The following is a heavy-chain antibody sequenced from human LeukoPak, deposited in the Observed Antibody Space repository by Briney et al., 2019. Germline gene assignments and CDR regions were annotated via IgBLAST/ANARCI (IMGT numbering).Heavy chain of an antibody. CDR2: ISGSGGST. V-gene: IGHV3-23*01. D-gene: IGHD3-3*01. J-gene: IGHJ4*02. CDR3: AKGQNYDFWSGYLDY. CDR1: GFTFSSYA. Sequence: GGSLRLSCAASGFTFSSYAMNWVRQAPGKGLEWVSAISGSGGSTYYADSVKGRFTISRDNSKNTLYLQMNSLRAEDTAVYYCAKGQNYDFWSGYLDYWGQGTLVTVSS.